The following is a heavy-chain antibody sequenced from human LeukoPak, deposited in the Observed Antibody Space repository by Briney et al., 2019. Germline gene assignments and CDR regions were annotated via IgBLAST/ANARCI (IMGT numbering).Heavy chain of an antibody. Sequence: ASVKVSRKASGGTFSSYAISWVRQAPGQGLEWMGWINPDNGGTNYAQKFQGRVTMTRDMSISTAYMELSRLRSDDTAVYYCARDPSNSGYDYLYYFDYWGQGTLVTVSS. J-gene: IGHJ4*02. CDR1: GGTFSSYA. CDR2: INPDNGGT. D-gene: IGHD5-12*01. CDR3: ARDPSNSGYDYLYYFDY. V-gene: IGHV1-2*02.